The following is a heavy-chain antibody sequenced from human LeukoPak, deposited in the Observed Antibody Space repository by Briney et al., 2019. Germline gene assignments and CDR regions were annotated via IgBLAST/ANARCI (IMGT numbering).Heavy chain of an antibody. Sequence: PSEALSLTCTVSGGSISSYYWSWIRQPPGKGLEWIAYISDIGSINYNPSLKSRVTISLDASKNQFSLKLSSVTAADTAVYYCAGHHPRNTVDFWGQGTLVTVSS. V-gene: IGHV4-59*08. J-gene: IGHJ4*02. D-gene: IGHD2-8*02. CDR1: GGSISSYY. CDR2: ISDIGSI. CDR3: AGHHPRNTVDF.